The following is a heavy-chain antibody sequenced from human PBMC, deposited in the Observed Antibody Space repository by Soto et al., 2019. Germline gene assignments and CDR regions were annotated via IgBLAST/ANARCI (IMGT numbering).Heavy chain of an antibody. CDR1: GFTFSSYA. V-gene: IGHV3-23*01. CDR3: AKSPPSYGYDVIVAYYFDY. D-gene: IGHD5-18*01. J-gene: IGHJ4*02. CDR2: ISGSGGST. Sequence: EVQLLESGGGLVQPGGSLRLSCAASGFTFSSYAMSWVRQAPGKGLEWVSAISGSGGSTYYADSVKGRFTISRDNSKNTLYLQMNSLRAKDTAVYYCAKSPPSYGYDVIVAYYFDYWGQGTLVTVSS.